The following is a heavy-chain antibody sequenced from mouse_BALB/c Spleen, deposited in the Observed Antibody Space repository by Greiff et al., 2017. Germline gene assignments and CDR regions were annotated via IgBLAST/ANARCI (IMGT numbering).Heavy chain of an antibody. CDR1: GYTFTSYW. J-gene: IGHJ4*01. CDR3: ARGVTTVVAPYAMDY. CDR2: INPSTGYT. V-gene: IGHV1-7*01. D-gene: IGHD1-1*01. Sequence: QVQLQQSGAELAKPGASVKMSCKASGYTFTSYWMHWVKQRPGQGLEWIGYINPSTGYTEYNQKFKDKATLTADKSSSTAYMQLSSLTSEDSAVYYCARGVTTVVAPYAMDYWGQGTSVTVSS.